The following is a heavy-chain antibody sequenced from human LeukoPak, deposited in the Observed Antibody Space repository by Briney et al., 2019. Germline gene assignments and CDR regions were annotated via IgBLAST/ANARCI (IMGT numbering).Heavy chain of an antibody. Sequence: SETLSLTCNVSGGAVTGSTYYRAWIRQPPGKGLEWIGSMYYSGSTYYNPSLKSRVTISVDTSKNQFSLKLTSVTAADTATYYCARHYYDHNGYYYLGYWGQGTLVTVSS. V-gene: IGHV4-39*01. J-gene: IGHJ4*02. CDR1: GGAVTGSTYY. CDR3: ARHYYDHNGYYYLGY. D-gene: IGHD3-22*01. CDR2: MYYSGST.